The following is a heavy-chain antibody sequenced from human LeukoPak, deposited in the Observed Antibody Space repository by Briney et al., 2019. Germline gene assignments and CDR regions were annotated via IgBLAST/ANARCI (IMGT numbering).Heavy chain of an antibody. CDR1: GGSFSGYY. D-gene: IGHD1-26*01. Sequence: SETLSLTCAVYGGSFSGYYWSWIRQPPGKGLEWIGKINHSGSTNYNLALKSGVTISVDTSKNQFPLKLNSVTAAYTAVYYCTRVSSPLPFPEDYWGQGTLVTVYS. V-gene: IGHV4-34*01. CDR3: TRVSSPLPFPEDY. J-gene: IGHJ4*02. CDR2: INHSGST.